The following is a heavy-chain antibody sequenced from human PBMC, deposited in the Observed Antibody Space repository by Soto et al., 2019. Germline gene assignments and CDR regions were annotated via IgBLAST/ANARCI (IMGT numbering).Heavy chain of an antibody. J-gene: IGHJ6*03. Sequence: PGESLKISCKGSGYSFTSYWIGWVRQMPGKGLEWMGIIYPGDSDTRYSPSFQGQVTISADKSISTAYLQWSSLKASDTAMYYCARQASYSSGRYSYYYMVVWGKGTTVTV. CDR1: GYSFTSYW. CDR3: ARQASYSSGRYSYYYMVV. CDR2: IYPGDSDT. D-gene: IGHD6-19*01. V-gene: IGHV5-51*01.